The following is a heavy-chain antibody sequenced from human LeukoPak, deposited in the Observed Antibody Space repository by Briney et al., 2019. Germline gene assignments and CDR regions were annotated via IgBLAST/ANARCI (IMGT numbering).Heavy chain of an antibody. CDR3: AGFKSGPAFEY. CDR2: AYYNGDT. V-gene: IGHV4-59*01. J-gene: IGHJ4*02. Sequence: PSETLSLTCSVSGDSISSFYWSWIRQPPGKGLGWIGFAYYNGDTKQNPSLKGRATLSVDTSKSQFSLKLTSVTAADTAVYYCAGFKSGPAFEYWGQGTLVTVSS. CDR1: GDSISSFY.